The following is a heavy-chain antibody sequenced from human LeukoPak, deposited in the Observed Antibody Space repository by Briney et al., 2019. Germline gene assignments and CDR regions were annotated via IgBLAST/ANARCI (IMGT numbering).Heavy chain of an antibody. CDR1: GFTVSSNY. Sequence: PGGSLRLSCAASGFTVSSNYMSWVRQAPGKGLEWVSVIYSGGSTYYADSVKGRFTISRHNSKNTLYLQMNSLRAEDTAVYYCARGVPTFGMATISDFDYWGQGTLVTVSS. CDR2: IYSGGST. J-gene: IGHJ4*02. V-gene: IGHV3-53*04. CDR3: ARGVPTFGMATISDFDY. D-gene: IGHD5-24*01.